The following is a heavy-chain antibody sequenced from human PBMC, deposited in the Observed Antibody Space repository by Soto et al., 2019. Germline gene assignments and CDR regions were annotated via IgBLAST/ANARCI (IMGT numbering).Heavy chain of an antibody. J-gene: IGHJ6*03. V-gene: IGHV4-34*01. D-gene: IGHD4-4*01. CDR1: GGSFSGYY. Sequence: PSETLSLTCAVYGGSFSGYYWSWIRQPPGKGLEWIGEINHSGSTNYNPSLKSRVTISVDTSKNQFSLKLSSVTAADTAVYYCARHLQFYYYYYMDVWGKGTTVTVSS. CDR3: ARHLQFYYYYYMDV. CDR2: INHSGST.